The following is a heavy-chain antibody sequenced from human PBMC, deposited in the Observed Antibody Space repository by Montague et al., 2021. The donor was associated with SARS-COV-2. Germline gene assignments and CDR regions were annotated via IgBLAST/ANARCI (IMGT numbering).Heavy chain of an antibody. J-gene: IGHJ6*02. CDR2: IYYSGST. Sequence: SETLSLTSTVSGGSVSSGSYCWSWIRQPPGRGLEWIGYIYYSGSTNYNPSLKSRVTISVDTSKNQFSLKLSSVTAADTAVYYCARDPWRITIFGVVTRYGMDVWGQGTTVTVSS. CDR1: GGSVSSGSYC. CDR3: ARDPWRITIFGVVTRYGMDV. V-gene: IGHV4-61*01. D-gene: IGHD3-3*01.